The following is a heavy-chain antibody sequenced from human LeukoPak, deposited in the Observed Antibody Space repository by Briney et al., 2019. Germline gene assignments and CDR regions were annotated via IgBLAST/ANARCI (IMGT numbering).Heavy chain of an antibody. CDR3: ARGGVIYNETTFDP. V-gene: IGHV4-59*01. J-gene: IGHJ5*02. Sequence: SETLSLTCTVSGGPISSYYWSWIRQPPGKGLEWIGYLYYSGSTNYNPSLKSRVTISVDTSKNQFSLKLSSVTAGDTAVYYCARGGVIYNETTFDPWGQGTLVTLSS. D-gene: IGHD3-16*02. CDR2: LYYSGST. CDR1: GGPISSYY.